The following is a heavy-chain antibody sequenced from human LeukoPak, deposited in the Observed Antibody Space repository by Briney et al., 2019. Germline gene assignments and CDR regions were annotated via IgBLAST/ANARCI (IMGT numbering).Heavy chain of an antibody. V-gene: IGHV4-39*07. D-gene: IGHD2-2*01. J-gene: IGHJ3*02. CDR2: GDYSGGT. CDR1: GDSFTSVTDY. Sequence: SETLSLTCTVSGDSFTSVTDYWAWIRQPPGKGLEWIASGDYSGGTYYNPSLESRVAISADMSKNQISLKLTSVTAADTAVYYCARDCSSTSCYPQDAFDIWGQGTMVTVSS. CDR3: ARDCSSTSCYPQDAFDI.